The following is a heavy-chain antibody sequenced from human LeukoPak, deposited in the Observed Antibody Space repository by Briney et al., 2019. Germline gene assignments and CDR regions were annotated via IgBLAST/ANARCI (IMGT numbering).Heavy chain of an antibody. Sequence: SETLSLTCTVSGGSISSYYWSWIRQPPGKGLEWIGYIYYSGSTNYNPSLKSRVTISVATSKNQFSLKLSSVTAADTAVYYCARETKGRGADAFDIWGQGTMVTVSS. CDR2: IYYSGST. CDR3: ARETKGRGADAFDI. J-gene: IGHJ3*02. CDR1: GGSISSYY. V-gene: IGHV4-59*01. D-gene: IGHD1-14*01.